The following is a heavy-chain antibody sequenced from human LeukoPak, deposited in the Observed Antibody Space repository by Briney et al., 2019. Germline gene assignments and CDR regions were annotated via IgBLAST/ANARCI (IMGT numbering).Heavy chain of an antibody. J-gene: IGHJ4*02. D-gene: IGHD4-17*01. CDR3: AKEIWPTVTISGRTYFDY. V-gene: IGHV3-48*03. Sequence: GGSLRLSCAASGFTFSSYEMNWVRQAPGKGLEWVSYISSSGSTIYYADSVKGRFTISRDNAKNSLYLQMNSLRAEDTAVYYCAKEIWPTVTISGRTYFDYWGQGTLVTVSS. CDR1: GFTFSSYE. CDR2: ISSSGSTI.